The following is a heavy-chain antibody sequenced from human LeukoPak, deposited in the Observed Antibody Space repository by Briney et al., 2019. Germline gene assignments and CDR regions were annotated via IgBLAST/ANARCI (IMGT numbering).Heavy chain of an antibody. CDR2: IIPIFGTA. Sequence: ASVKVSCKASGGTFGSYAISWVRQAPGQGLEWMGGIIPIFGTANYAQKFQGRVTITADESTSTAYMELSSLRSEDTAVYYCATPSVSRAWRRYYYGMDVWGQGTTVTVSS. V-gene: IGHV1-69*13. CDR3: ATPSVSRAWRRYYYGMDV. D-gene: IGHD5/OR15-5a*01. J-gene: IGHJ6*02. CDR1: GGTFGSYA.